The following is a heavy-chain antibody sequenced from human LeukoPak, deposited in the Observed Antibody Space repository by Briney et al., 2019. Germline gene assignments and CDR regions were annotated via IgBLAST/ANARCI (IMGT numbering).Heavy chain of an antibody. CDR3: ARARDGHINNWFDP. CDR1: GXSINSYY. J-gene: IGHJ5*02. CDR2: IYYSGST. D-gene: IGHD5-24*01. Sequence: TSETLSLTCTVSGXSINSYYGSWIRQPPGKGLEWIGYIYYSGSTNYNPSLKSRVTISVDTSKNQFSLKMSSVTAADTAVYYCARARDGHINNWFDPWGQGTLVTVSS. V-gene: IGHV4-59*01.